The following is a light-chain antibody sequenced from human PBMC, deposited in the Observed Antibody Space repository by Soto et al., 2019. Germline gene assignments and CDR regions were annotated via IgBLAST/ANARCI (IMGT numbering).Light chain of an antibody. Sequence: QSLLTPPAPASGSPGPTITISCTGTSSDVGAYNFVSWYQHHPGRVPKLMIYEVNKRPSGVPDRFSGSKSGNTASLTVSGLQAEDEADYYCSSYAGSSNVFGTGTKVIV. CDR1: SSDVGAYNF. V-gene: IGLV2-8*01. J-gene: IGLJ1*01. CDR2: EVN. CDR3: SSYAGSSNV.